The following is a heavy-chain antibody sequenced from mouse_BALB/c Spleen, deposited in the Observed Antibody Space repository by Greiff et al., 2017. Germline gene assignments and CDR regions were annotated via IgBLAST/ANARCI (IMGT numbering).Heavy chain of an antibody. D-gene: IGHD2-1*01. CDR1: GYSFTGYY. J-gene: IGHJ2*01. Sequence: EVQLQQSGPELVKPGASVKISCKASGYSFTGYYMHWVKQSHVKSLEWIGRINPYNGATTYNQNFKDKASLTVDKSSSTAYMELHSLTSEDSAVYYCARDGNYDYWGQGTTLTVSS. CDR2: INPYNGAT. CDR3: ARDGNYDY. V-gene: IGHV1-18*01.